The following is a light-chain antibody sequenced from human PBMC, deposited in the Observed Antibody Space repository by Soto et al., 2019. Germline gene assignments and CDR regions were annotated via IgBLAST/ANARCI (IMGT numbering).Light chain of an antibody. V-gene: IGKV1-39*01. Sequence: IQVTKTSAALSASVGDRVTITCLASQSIRSYLNWYQQKPGKAPKLLIYAASSLQSGVPSRFSGSGSGTDFTLTISSLQPEDFATYYCQQSYSTPRTVGQGSKVDIK. J-gene: IGKJ1*01. CDR3: QQSYSTPRT. CDR1: QSIRSY. CDR2: AAS.